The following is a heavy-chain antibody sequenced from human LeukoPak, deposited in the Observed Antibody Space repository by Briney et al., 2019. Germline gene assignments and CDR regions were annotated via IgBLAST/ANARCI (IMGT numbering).Heavy chain of an antibody. CDR2: PYSGGTT. CDR1: GFTVSNNY. V-gene: IGHV3-53*01. CDR3: ARGEYSSSALHRY. J-gene: IGHJ4*02. Sequence: GGSLRLSCAASGFTVSNNYMSWVRQAPGKGLEWVSVPYSGGTTYYLDSVKGRFTISRDNAKNSLYLQMNSLRAEDTAVYYCARGEYSSSALHRYWGQGTLVTVSS. D-gene: IGHD6-6*01.